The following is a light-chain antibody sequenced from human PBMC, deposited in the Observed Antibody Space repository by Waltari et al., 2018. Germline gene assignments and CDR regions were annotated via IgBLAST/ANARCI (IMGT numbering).Light chain of an antibody. Sequence: DIQMTQTPSSLSASVGDRVTITCRASQSISSYLHWYHQKPGKAPKLLIYAASSLQSGVPSRFSGSGSGTDFTLTISSLQPEDFATYYCQQSYSTLMYTFGQGTKLEIK. V-gene: IGKV1-39*01. CDR2: AAS. CDR1: QSISSY. J-gene: IGKJ2*01. CDR3: QQSYSTLMYT.